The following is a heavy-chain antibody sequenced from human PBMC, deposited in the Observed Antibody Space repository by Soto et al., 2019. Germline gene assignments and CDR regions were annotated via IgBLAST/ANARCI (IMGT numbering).Heavy chain of an antibody. J-gene: IGHJ6*02. CDR1: GFTFSDYG. CDR2: IWFDGSNE. CDR3: ARGSLYCSSTSCSYGMDV. Sequence: QVQLVECGGGVVQPGWSLRLSCAASGFTFSDYGMHWVRQAPGEGLEWVAGIWFDGSNEHYAESVKGRFTTSRDNSKNTLYLQMYSLGVGDTAVYYCARGSLYCSSTSCSYGMDVWGQGTTVTVSS. V-gene: IGHV3-33*01. D-gene: IGHD2-15*01.